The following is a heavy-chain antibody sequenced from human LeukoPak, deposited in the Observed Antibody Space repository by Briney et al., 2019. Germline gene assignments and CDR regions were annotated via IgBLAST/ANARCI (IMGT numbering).Heavy chain of an antibody. CDR1: GGTFSSYA. Sequence: SVTVSFTASGGTFSSYAISWVRQAPGQGLEWMGGIIPIFGTANYAQKFQGRVTITADESTSTAYMELSSLRSEDTAVYYCARSGGYDAYNWFDPWGQGTLVSVSS. V-gene: IGHV1-69*01. D-gene: IGHD5-12*01. CDR2: IIPIFGTA. J-gene: IGHJ5*02. CDR3: ARSGGYDAYNWFDP.